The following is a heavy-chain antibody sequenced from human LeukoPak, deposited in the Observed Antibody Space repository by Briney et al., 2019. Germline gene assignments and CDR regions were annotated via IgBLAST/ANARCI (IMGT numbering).Heavy chain of an antibody. J-gene: IGHJ4*02. CDR3: ARDFSLQLFDY. CDR1: GFTFSSYG. V-gene: IGHV3-33*01. CDR2: IWSGGSYK. Sequence: GGPLRLSCAASGFTFSSYGFHWVRQAPGKGLEWVAVIWSGGSYKYYADSVKGRFTISRDDSKNTLYLQMNSLRAEDTAVYYCARDFSLQLFDYWGQGTLVTVFS. D-gene: IGHD5-24*01.